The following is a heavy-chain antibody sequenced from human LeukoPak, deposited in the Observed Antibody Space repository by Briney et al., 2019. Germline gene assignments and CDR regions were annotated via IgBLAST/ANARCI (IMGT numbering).Heavy chain of an antibody. Sequence: QPGGALRLSCAASGFPFSSYGMPWVRQAPARGLEWVAVIWYDGSNKYYADSVKGRFTISRDNSKNTLYLQMNSLRAEDTAVYYCASGYSYGFWGQGTLVTVSS. D-gene: IGHD5-18*01. V-gene: IGHV3-33*01. J-gene: IGHJ4*02. CDR2: IWYDGSNK. CDR1: GFPFSSYG. CDR3: ASGYSYGF.